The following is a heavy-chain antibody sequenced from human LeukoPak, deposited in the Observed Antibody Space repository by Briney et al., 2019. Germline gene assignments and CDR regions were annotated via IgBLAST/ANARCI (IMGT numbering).Heavy chain of an antibody. CDR1: GGSVSSSSYY. V-gene: IGHV4-39*07. CDR3: ALGIFGVVITAFDI. Sequence: SETLSLTCTVSGGSVSSSSYYWGWIRQPPGKGLEWIGSIYYSGSTYYNPSLKSRVTISVDTSKNQFSLKLSSVTAADTAVYYCALGIFGVVITAFDIWGQGTMVTVSS. D-gene: IGHD3-3*01. J-gene: IGHJ3*02. CDR2: IYYSGST.